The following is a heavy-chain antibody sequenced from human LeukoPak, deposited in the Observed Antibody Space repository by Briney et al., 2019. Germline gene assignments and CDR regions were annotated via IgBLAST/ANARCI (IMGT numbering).Heavy chain of an antibody. V-gene: IGHV3-21*01. CDR1: GFTFSDYY. CDR2: ISSSSSYI. CDR3: ARDGGSITMVRGVMGY. J-gene: IGHJ4*02. Sequence: GGFLRLSCAASGFTFSDYYMNRIRQAPGKGLEWVSSISSSSSYIYYADSVKGRFTISRDNAKNSLYLQMNSLRAEDTAVYYCARDGGSITMVRGVMGYWGQGTLVTVSS. D-gene: IGHD3-10*01.